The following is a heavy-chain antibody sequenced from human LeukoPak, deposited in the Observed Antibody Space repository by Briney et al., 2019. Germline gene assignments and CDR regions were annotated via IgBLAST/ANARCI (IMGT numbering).Heavy chain of an antibody. CDR3: ARALRGEYYYDSSGYFPLGY. CDR2: IIPIFGTA. Sequence: GASVKVSRKASGVSFRDYTINWVRQAPGQGLEWMGGIIPIFGTANYAQKFQGRVTITTDESTSTAYMELSSLRSEDTAVYYCARALRGEYYYDSSGYFPLGYWGQGTLVTVSS. CDR1: GVSFRDYT. V-gene: IGHV1-69*05. J-gene: IGHJ4*02. D-gene: IGHD3-22*01.